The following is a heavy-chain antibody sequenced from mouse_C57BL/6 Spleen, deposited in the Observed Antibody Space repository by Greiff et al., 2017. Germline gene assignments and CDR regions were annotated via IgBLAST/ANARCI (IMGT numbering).Heavy chain of an antibody. Sequence: VQLQQPGAELVKPGASVKLSCKASGYTFTSYWMHWVKQRPGQGLEWIGMIHPNSGSTNYNEKFKSKATLTVDKSSSTAYMQRSSLTSEDSAVYYCAASGSPYYYAMDYWGQGTSVTVSS. J-gene: IGHJ4*01. D-gene: IGHD6-1*01. V-gene: IGHV1-64*01. CDR1: GYTFTSYW. CDR2: IHPNSGST. CDR3: AASGSPYYYAMDY.